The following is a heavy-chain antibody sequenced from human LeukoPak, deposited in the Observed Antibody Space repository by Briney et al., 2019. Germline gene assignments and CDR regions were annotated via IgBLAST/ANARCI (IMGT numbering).Heavy chain of an antibody. Sequence: PGGSLRLSCTASGFNFSTYCMHWGRHGPRKGLVWVSRIKTDGSSTSYADSVKGRFTNSKDSAKNKLYLQMNSLRAEDTAVYYCATVSVGVRFDYWGQGALVAVSS. V-gene: IGHV3-74*01. CDR2: IKTDGSST. CDR1: GFNFSTYC. CDR3: ATVSVGVRFDY. D-gene: IGHD3-16*01. J-gene: IGHJ4*02.